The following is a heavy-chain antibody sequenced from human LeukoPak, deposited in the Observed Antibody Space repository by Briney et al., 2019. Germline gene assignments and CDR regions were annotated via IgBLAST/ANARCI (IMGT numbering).Heavy chain of an antibody. CDR3: ARTNWGSDFDY. Sequence: SETLSLTCTVSGGSISSSSYYWGWIRQPPGKGLEWIGSIYYSGSTYYNPSLKSRVTISVDTSKNQFSLKLSSVTAADTAVYYCARTNWGSDFDYWGQGTLVTVSS. J-gene: IGHJ4*02. V-gene: IGHV4-39*07. D-gene: IGHD7-27*01. CDR2: IYYSGST. CDR1: GGSISSSSYY.